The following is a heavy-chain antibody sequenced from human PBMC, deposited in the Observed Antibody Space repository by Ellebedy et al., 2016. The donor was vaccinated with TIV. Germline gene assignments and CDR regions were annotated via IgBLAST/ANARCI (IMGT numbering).Heavy chain of an antibody. V-gene: IGHV3-49*03. CDR3: TRKKTTVVMFDY. D-gene: IGHD4-23*01. Sequence: GESLKISCTASGFTFGDYGMCWFRKAPGKGLEWVAFIRSKAYGGTAEYAASVKGRFTISRDDSNSIAYLQMNNLETEDTAVYYCTRKKTTVVMFDYWGQGTLVTVSS. CDR1: GFTFGDYG. CDR2: IRSKAYGGTA. J-gene: IGHJ4*02.